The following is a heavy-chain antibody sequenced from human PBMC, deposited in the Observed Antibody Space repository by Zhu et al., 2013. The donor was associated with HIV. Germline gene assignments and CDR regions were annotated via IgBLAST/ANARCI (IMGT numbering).Heavy chain of an antibody. D-gene: IGHD2-2*01. Sequence: QVQLVQSGAEVKKPGSSVKVSCKASGGTFSSYAISWVRQAPGQGLEWMGGIIPIFGTANYAQKFQGRVTITADESTSTAYMELSSLRSEDTAVYYCARDLVWVPAAEIDYYYGMDVWGQGTTVTVSS. CDR2: IIPIFGTA. CDR3: ARDLVWVPAAEIDYYYGMDV. CDR1: GGTFSSYA. V-gene: IGHV1-69*01. J-gene: IGHJ6*02.